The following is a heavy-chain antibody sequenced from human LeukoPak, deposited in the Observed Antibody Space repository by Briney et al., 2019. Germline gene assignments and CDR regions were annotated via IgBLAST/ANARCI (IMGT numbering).Heavy chain of an antibody. CDR2: INPNSGGT. Sequence: ASVKVSCKASGYTFTSYGISWVRQAPGQGLEWMGWINPNSGGTNYAQKFQGRVTMTRDTSISTAYMELSRLTSDDTAVFYCARGHCSSTSCYIDYWGQGALVTVSS. V-gene: IGHV1-2*02. CDR3: ARGHCSSTSCYIDY. D-gene: IGHD2-2*02. J-gene: IGHJ4*02. CDR1: GYTFTSYG.